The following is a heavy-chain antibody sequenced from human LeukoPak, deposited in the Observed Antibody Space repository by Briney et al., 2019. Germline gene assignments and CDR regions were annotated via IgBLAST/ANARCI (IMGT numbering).Heavy chain of an antibody. CDR1: GFTFSHYG. CDR2: IWSGRGDT. V-gene: IGHV3-33*01. D-gene: IGHD3-22*01. Sequence: GGSLRLSCAASGFTFSHYGMHWVRQAPGKGLEWVSVIWSGRGDTYYADSVKGRFTISRDISKNTLYLQINSLRADDTAMYYCARDVDTSGHYSRFDPWGQGTLVTVSS. J-gene: IGHJ5*02. CDR3: ARDVDTSGHYSRFDP.